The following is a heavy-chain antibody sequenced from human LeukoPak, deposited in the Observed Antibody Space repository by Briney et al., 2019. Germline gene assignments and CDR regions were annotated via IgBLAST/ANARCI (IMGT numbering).Heavy chain of an antibody. CDR1: GFTFNTYA. V-gene: IGHV3-30-3*01. CDR2: ISYAGNNK. Sequence: GGSLRLSCAASGFTFNTYAMHWVRQAPGKGLEWVALISYAGNNKFYRDSVKGRFSVSRGNSKSTLQMDNLRLEDTAVYYCARAGSAGLYYYYMDVWGKGTMVTVSS. CDR3: ARAGSAGLYYYYMDV. J-gene: IGHJ6*03. D-gene: IGHD6-25*01.